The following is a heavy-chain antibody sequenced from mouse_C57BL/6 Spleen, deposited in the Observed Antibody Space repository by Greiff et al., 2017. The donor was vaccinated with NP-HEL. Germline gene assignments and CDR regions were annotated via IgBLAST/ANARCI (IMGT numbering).Heavy chain of an antibody. D-gene: IGHD2-4*01. J-gene: IGHJ1*03. CDR2: IYPGDGDT. CDR1: GYAFSSSW. CDR3: ARPLYYDYDGYFDV. V-gene: IGHV1-82*01. Sequence: QVQLQQSGPELVKPGASVKISCKASGYAFSSSWMNWVKQRPGKGLEWIGRIYPGDGDTNYNGKFKGKATLTADKSSRTAYMQLSSLTSEDSAVYFCARPLYYDYDGYFDVWGTGTTVTVSS.